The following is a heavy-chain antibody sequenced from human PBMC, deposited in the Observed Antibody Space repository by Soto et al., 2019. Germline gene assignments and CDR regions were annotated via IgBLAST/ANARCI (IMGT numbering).Heavy chain of an antibody. CDR2: IKRDGSEQ. CDR1: GLSFSSYW. Sequence: GGSLRLSCAASGLSFSSYWMTWVRQAPGKGLEWVANIKRDGSEQYYVDSVKGRFTISRDNAKNSVYLQMNSLRAEDTAVYYCARDSDITMVRGVWNYYGMDVWGQGTTVTVSS. D-gene: IGHD3-10*01. J-gene: IGHJ6*02. V-gene: IGHV3-7*03. CDR3: ARDSDITMVRGVWNYYGMDV.